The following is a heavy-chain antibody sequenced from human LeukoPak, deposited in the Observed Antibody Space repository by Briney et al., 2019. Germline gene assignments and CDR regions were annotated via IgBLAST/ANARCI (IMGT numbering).Heavy chain of an antibody. CDR1: GGTFSSYA. CDR2: MNPNSGNT. D-gene: IGHD3-3*01. J-gene: IGHJ6*02. CDR3: ARWAFHYDFWGGYYTGYYGMDV. V-gene: IGHV1-8*02. Sequence: ASVKVSCKASGGTFSSYAISWVRQATGQGLEWMGWMNPNSGNTGYAQKFQGRVTMTRNTSISTAYMELSSLRSEDTAVYYCARWAFHYDFWGGYYTGYYGMDVWGQGTTVTVSS.